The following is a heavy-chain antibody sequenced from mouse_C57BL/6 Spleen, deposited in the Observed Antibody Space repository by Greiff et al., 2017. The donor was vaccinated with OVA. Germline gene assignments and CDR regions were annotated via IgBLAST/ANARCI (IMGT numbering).Heavy chain of an antibody. D-gene: IGHD2-4*01. CDR3: ARLIYYDPFYAMDY. Sequence: EVNVVESGGGLVKPGGSLKLSCAASGFTFSDYGMHWVRQAPEKGLEWVAYISSGSSTIYYADTVKGRFTISRDNATNTLFLQMTSLRSEDTAMYYCARLIYYDPFYAMDYWGQGTSVTVSS. J-gene: IGHJ4*01. V-gene: IGHV5-17*01. CDR2: ISSGSSTI. CDR1: GFTFSDYG.